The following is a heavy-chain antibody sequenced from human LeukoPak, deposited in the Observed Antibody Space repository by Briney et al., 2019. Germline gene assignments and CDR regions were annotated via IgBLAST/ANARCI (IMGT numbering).Heavy chain of an antibody. V-gene: IGHV3-48*03. D-gene: IGHD4-17*01. CDR3: ALLTTVTTWDAFDI. CDR1: GFTFSSYE. CDR2: ISSSGSTI. J-gene: IGHJ3*02. Sequence: GGSLRLSCAASGFTFSSYEMNWVRQAPGKGLGWVSYISSSGSTIYYADSVKGRFTISRDNAKNSLYLQMNSLRAEDTAVYYCALLTTVTTWDAFDIWGQGTMVTVSS.